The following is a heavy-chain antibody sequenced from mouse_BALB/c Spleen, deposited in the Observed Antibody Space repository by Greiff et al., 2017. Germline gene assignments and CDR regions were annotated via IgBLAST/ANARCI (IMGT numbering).Heavy chain of an antibody. V-gene: IGHV5-17*02. Sequence: EVQLVESGGGLVQPGGSRKLSCAASGFTFSSFGMHWVRQAPEKGLEWVAYISSGSSTIYYADTVKGRFTISRDNPKNTLFLQMTSLRSEDTAMYYCARSPHYYGAYYFDYWGQGTTLTVSS. D-gene: IGHD1-2*01. J-gene: IGHJ2*01. CDR1: GFTFSSFG. CDR3: ARSPHYYGAYYFDY. CDR2: ISSGSSTI.